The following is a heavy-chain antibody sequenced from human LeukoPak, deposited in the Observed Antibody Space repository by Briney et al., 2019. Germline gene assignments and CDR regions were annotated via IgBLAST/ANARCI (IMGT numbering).Heavy chain of an antibody. J-gene: IGHJ4*02. CDR1: GFTFSSYA. CDR2: ISYDGSNK. V-gene: IGHV3-30-3*01. D-gene: IGHD6-19*01. Sequence: GGSLRLSCAASGFTFSSYAMHWVRQAPGKGLEWVAVISYDGSNKYYADSVKGRFTISRDNSKNTLYLQMKSLRAEDTAVYYCARDSSGWYWEYWGQGTLVTVSS. CDR3: ARDSSGWYWEY.